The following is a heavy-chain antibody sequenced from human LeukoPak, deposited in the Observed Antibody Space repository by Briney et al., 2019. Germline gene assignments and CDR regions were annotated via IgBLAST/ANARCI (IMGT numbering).Heavy chain of an antibody. V-gene: IGHV1-2*02. D-gene: IGHD2-2*01. CDR2: INPQSGGT. CDR1: GYAFIGYY. J-gene: IGHJ4*02. CDR3: ARGSCSSTTCHDFDY. Sequence: ASVRVSCKASGYAFIGYYVHWVRQAPGQGLEWMGGINPQSGGTMYAQKFQGRVTMTRDTSINTAYMDLSRLTSGDRAVYYRARGSCSSTTCHDFDYWGQGTLVTVSS.